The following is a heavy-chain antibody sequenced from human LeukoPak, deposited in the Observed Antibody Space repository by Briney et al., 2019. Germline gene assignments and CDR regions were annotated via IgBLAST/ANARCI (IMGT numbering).Heavy chain of an antibody. V-gene: IGHV1-18*01. CDR2: IIGYQGST. CDR1: AYTFTNYG. CDR3: ARSALGTITAGPFNY. Sequence: ASVNVSCKASAYTFTNYGITWVRHAPGEGLEWMGWIIGYQGSTKYANNFQGRVTMTIDTSTSTAYMELRSLRSEDTAISFRARSALGTITAGPFNYWGQGTLVAVSS. D-gene: IGHD5-24*01. J-gene: IGHJ4*02.